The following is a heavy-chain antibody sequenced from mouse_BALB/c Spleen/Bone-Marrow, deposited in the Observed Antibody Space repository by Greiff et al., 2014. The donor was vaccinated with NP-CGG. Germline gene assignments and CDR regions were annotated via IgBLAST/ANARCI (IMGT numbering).Heavy chain of an antibody. CDR2: ILPGSVTT. V-gene: IGHV1-9*01. CDR1: GYTFSSYW. J-gene: IGHJ2*01. Sequence: QVQLKESGAELMKPGASVKISCKAPGYTFSSYWVEWVKQRPGHGLEWIGEILPGSVTTNYNGRFKGKATFTADTSSNTAYMQLSSLTSEDSAVYYCARDHFDHWGPGTTLTVSS. CDR3: ARDHFDH.